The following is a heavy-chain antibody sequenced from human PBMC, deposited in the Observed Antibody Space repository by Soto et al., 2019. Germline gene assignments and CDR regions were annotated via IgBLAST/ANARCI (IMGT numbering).Heavy chain of an antibody. CDR3: ARDHRPLIAYYNYYGMDV. V-gene: IGHV1-3*01. CDR1: GYNFITYG. D-gene: IGHD2-21*01. Sequence: ASVKVSCKASGYNFITYGMHWVRQAPGQRLEWMGWINAGNGNTKYSQQFQGRVSITRDTSASTAYMEVSSLRSEDTAVYYCARDHRPLIAYYNYYGMDVWGQGTTVTVSS. CDR2: INAGNGNT. J-gene: IGHJ6*02.